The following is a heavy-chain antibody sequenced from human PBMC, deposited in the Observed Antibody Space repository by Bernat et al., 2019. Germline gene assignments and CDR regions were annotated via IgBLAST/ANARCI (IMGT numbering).Heavy chain of an antibody. J-gene: IGHJ5*02. D-gene: IGHD2-21*01. CDR1: GFSLSTSGVG. CDR3: APISPGVVGSATFNWFDP. CDR2: IYWDDDK. Sequence: QITLKESGPTLVKPTQTLTLTCTFSGFSLSTSGVGVGWIRQPPGKALEWLALIYWDDDKRYSPSLKSRLTITKDTSKNQVVLTMTNMDPVDTATYYCAPISPGVVGSATFNWFDPWGQGTLVTVSS. V-gene: IGHV2-5*02.